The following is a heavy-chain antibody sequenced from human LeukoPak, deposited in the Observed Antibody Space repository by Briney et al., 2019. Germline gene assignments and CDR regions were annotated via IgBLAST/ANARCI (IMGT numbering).Heavy chain of an antibody. CDR3: ARDPNGDYIGAFDM. CDR1: GFTFSAYA. Sequence: GGSLRLSCTASGFTFSAYATMWVRQAPGKGPEWVSAIRGGGGSAFYADSVKGRFTISRDNSKYTLFLQMNSLRAEDTAVYYCARDPNGDYIGAFDMWGPGTMVTVSS. V-gene: IGHV3-23*01. CDR2: IRGGGGSA. J-gene: IGHJ3*02. D-gene: IGHD4-17*01.